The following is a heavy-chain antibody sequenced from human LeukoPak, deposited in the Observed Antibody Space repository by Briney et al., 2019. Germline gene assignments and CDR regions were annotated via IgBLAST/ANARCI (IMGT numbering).Heavy chain of an antibody. CDR2: IWYDGSNK. V-gene: IGHV3-33*01. CDR3: ARDYCGGDCYSFDY. CDR1: GFTFSSYG. J-gene: IGHJ4*02. D-gene: IGHD2-21*02. Sequence: GGSLRLSCAASGFTFSSYGMHWVRQAPGKGLEWVAVIWYDGSNKYYADSVKGRFTISRDNSKNTLYLQMNSLRAEDTAVYYCARDYCGGDCYSFDYWGQGTLVTVSS.